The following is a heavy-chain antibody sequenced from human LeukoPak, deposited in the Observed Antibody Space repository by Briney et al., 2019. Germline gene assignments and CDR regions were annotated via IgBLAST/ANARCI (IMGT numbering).Heavy chain of an antibody. V-gene: IGHV3-74*01. Sequence: GGSLRLSCAASGFTFSSYWMHWVRQAPGKGLVWVSRINSDGSTTSDADSVKGRFTISRDNAKNTLYLQMNSLRAEDTAVYYCTRGYSGSYRIDYWGQGTLVTVSS. CDR3: TRGYSGSYRIDY. CDR2: INSDGSTT. D-gene: IGHD1-26*01. J-gene: IGHJ4*02. CDR1: GFTFSSYW.